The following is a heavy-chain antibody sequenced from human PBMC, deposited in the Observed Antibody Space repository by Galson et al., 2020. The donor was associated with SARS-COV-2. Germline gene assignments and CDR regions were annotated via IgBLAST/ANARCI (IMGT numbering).Heavy chain of an antibody. Sequence: SQTLSLTCAVYGGSFSGYFWSWIRQPPGKGLEWIGEINHGGSTNYNPSLKSRVTMSVDTSKNQFSLKLSSVTAADTAVYYCARGRISTSMIVVVITAASYYFDSWGQGTLVTVSS. V-gene: IGHV4-34*01. J-gene: IGHJ4*02. CDR3: ARGRISTSMIVVVITAASYYFDS. D-gene: IGHD3-22*01. CDR1: GGSFSGYF. CDR2: INHGGST.